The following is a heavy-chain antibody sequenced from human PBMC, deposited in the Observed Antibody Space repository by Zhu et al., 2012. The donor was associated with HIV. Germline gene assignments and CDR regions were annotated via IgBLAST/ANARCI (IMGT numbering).Heavy chain of an antibody. V-gene: IGHV4-38-2*01. D-gene: IGHD2/OR15-2a*01. Sequence: QVQLQESGPGLVKPSETLSLTCAVSGYSISSGYYWGWIRQPPGKGLEWIGSIYHSGSTYYNPSLKSRVTISVDTSKNQFSLKLSSVTAADTAVYYCARSTRSDYYFDYWGQGTLVTVSS. CDR1: GYSISSGYY. J-gene: IGHJ4*02. CDR3: ARSTRSDYYFDY. CDR2: IYHSGST.